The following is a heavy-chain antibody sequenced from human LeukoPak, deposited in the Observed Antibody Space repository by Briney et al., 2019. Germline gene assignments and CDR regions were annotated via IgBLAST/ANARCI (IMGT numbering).Heavy chain of an antibody. V-gene: IGHV1-18*04. CDR2: ISAYNGNT. J-gene: IGHJ4*02. D-gene: IGHD6-13*01. Sequence: ASVTVSCTASGYTFTSYGISWVRQAPGQGLEWMGWISAYNGNTNYAQKLQGRVTMTTDTSTSTAYMELRSLRSDDTAVYYCARTPIAAAGTIFDFWGQGTLVTVSS. CDR3: ARTPIAAAGTIFDF. CDR1: GYTFTSYG.